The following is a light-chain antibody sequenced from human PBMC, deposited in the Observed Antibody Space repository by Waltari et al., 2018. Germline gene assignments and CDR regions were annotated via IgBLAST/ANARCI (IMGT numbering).Light chain of an antibody. Sequence: EIVLTQSPGTLSLSPGARATLSCRASQSVSSSYFAWYQQKPGQAPRLLIYGASSRATGISDRFSGSGSVTDFTLTISRLEPEDFAVYYCQQYGSSPGVTFGPGTKVDIK. CDR2: GAS. CDR1: QSVSSSY. CDR3: QQYGSSPGVT. V-gene: IGKV3-20*01. J-gene: IGKJ3*01.